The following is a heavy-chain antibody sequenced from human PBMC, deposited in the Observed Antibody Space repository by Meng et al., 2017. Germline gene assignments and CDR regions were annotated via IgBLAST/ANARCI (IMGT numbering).Heavy chain of an antibody. CDR2: ISGSGGST. CDR1: GFTFSDYY. J-gene: IGHJ4*02. D-gene: IGHD3-10*01. V-gene: IGHV3-23*04. Sequence: VQLGEFGGGLVKPGGSLRLSCAASGFTFSDYYMSWIRQAPGKGLEWVSAISGSGGSTYYADSVKGRFTISRDNSKNTLYLQMNSLRAEDTAVYYCAKDSAITPPFDYWGQGTLVTVSS. CDR3: AKDSAITPPFDY.